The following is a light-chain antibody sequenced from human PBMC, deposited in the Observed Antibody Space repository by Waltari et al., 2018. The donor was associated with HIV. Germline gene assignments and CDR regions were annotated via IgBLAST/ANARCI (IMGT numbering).Light chain of an antibody. J-gene: IGKJ2*01. Sequence: EFVLTQSPATLSLSPGEGATLSCRASPSVSSHLAWYQQIPGHPPRLLIYGTSNRAPGVPARFSGSGSGTDFTLTISSLEPEDFAVYFYQQRSDWPYTFGQGTKVEIK. CDR1: PSVSSH. CDR3: QQRSDWPYT. V-gene: IGKV3-11*01. CDR2: GTS.